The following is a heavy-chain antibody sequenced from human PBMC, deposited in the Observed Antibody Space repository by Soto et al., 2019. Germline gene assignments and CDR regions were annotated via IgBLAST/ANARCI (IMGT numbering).Heavy chain of an antibody. CDR1: GGSISSSNW. CDR2: IYHSGST. V-gene: IGHV4-4*02. Sequence: ETLSLTCAVSGGSISSSNWWSWVRQPPGKGLEWIGEIYHSGSTNYNPSLKSRVTISVDTSKNQFSLKLSSVTAADTAVYYXAXXPPLGYFDYWGQGTLVTVSS. J-gene: IGHJ4*02. CDR3: AXXPPLGYFDY.